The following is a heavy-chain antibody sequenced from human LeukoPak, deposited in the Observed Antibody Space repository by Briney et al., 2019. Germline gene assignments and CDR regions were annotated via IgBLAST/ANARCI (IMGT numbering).Heavy chain of an antibody. CDR3: ARGLGTSIAAAGTDDYFDY. CDR2: IYYSGST. CDR1: GGSISSSSYY. J-gene: IGHJ4*02. V-gene: IGHV4-39*07. D-gene: IGHD6-13*01. Sequence: PSQTLSLTCTVSGGSISSSSYYWGWIRQPPGKGLEWIGSIYYSGSTYYNPSLKSRVTISVDTSKNQFSLKLSSVTAADTAVYYCARGLGTSIAAAGTDDYFDYWGQGTLVTVSS.